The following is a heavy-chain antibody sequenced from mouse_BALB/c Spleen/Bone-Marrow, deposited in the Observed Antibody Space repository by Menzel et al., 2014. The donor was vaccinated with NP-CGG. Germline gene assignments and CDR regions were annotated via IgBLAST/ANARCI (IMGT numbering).Heavy chain of an antibody. CDR2: IDPENGET. J-gene: IGHJ3*01. V-gene: IGHV14-4*02. CDR1: GFNIKDSY. Sequence: VQLQQSGAELVRSGASVKLSCTASGFNIKDSYIHWVKQRPEQGLEWIGWIDPENGETEYAPKFQGKATMTTDTSSSTAYLHLSSLTSVGTAVYYCNTWGGAYWGQGTLVSVSA. CDR3: NTWGGAY.